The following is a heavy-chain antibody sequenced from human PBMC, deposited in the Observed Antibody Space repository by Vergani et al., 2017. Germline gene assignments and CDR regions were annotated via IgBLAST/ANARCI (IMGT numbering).Heavy chain of an antibody. V-gene: IGHV4-59*01. J-gene: IGHJ6*02. CDR2: IYYSWSP. CDR1: GGSISSYY. Sequence: QVQLQESGPGLVKPSETLSLTCTVSGGSISSYYWSWIRQPPGKGLEWIGYIYYSWSPNYNPSLKSRVTIAVDTSKNQVSLKLSSVTAADTAVYYCARVQLGEECMDVWGQGTTVTVSS. CDR3: ARVQLGEECMDV. D-gene: IGHD3-16*01.